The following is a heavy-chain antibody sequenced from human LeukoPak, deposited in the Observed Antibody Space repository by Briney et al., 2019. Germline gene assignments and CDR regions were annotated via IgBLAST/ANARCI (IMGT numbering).Heavy chain of an antibody. V-gene: IGHV3-69-1*02. CDR3: ARVYRRNSYYAIDF. D-gene: IGHD4-11*01. CDR2: MSSGTTI. Sequence: PGGSLRLSCAASGFTFIDYYMSWVRQAPGKGLEWLSYMSSGTTIYYAESMKGRFTISRDNSKSSLYLHMNSLGAEDTAIYYCARVYRRNSYYAIDFWGQGTLVIVSS. CDR1: GFTFIDYY. J-gene: IGHJ4*02.